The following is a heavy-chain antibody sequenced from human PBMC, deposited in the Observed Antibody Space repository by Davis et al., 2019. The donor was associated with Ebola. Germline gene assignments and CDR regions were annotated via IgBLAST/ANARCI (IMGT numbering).Heavy chain of an antibody. CDR2: IIPIFGTA. Sequence: SVKVSCKASGGTFSSYAISWVRQAPGQGLEWMGGIIPIFGTANYAQKFQGRVTITADESTSTAYMELSSLRSEDTAVYYCARDYGSGWYIAFDIWGQGTMVTVSS. CDR3: ARDYGSGWYIAFDI. J-gene: IGHJ3*02. D-gene: IGHD6-19*01. CDR1: GGTFSSYA. V-gene: IGHV1-69*13.